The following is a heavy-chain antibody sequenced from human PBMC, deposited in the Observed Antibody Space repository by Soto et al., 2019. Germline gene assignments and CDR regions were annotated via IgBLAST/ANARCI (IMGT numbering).Heavy chain of an antibody. Sequence: QMQLVESGGDLVRSGGSLKLSCVSSGFTFSDYFMHWMRQAPGKGLEWVSYISGPSSVLSYTDSVKCRFTISRDNAKDSLFLQLNNLRAEDTALYYCARGKYPGSVDVWGQGTMVTVSS. CDR2: ISGPSSVL. CDR3: ARGKYPGSVDV. V-gene: IGHV3-11*01. CDR1: GFTFSDYF. J-gene: IGHJ3*01.